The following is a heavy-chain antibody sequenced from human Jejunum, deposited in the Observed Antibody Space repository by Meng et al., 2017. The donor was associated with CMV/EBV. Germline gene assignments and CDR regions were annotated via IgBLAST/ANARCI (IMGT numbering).Heavy chain of an antibody. CDR1: GGSISGYY. V-gene: IGHV4-4*07. CDR2: VYMSGST. CDR3: ARDRMAAPGTFEY. J-gene: IGHJ4*02. Sequence: HVHPQTTGPGLVKPSGTLSFTCTVSGGSISGYYWNWIRQPAGKGLEWIGRVYMSGSTNYNPSLRSRVAMSVDTSKTQFSLRLTSVTAADTAVYYCARDRMAAPGTFEYWGQGTLVTVSS. D-gene: IGHD6-13*01.